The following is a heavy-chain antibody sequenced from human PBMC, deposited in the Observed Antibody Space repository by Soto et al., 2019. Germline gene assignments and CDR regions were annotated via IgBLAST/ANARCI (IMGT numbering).Heavy chain of an antibody. V-gene: IGHV1-46*01. CDR2: INPSAGST. Sequence: QVQLVQSGAEVKKPGASVKVSCKASGYTFTSYHLHWVRQAPGQGLEWMGVINPSAGSTSYAQKFQDXXTXTXXTSTSTVYMELSSLRSEDAAVYYCARTISSWGFDYWGQGTLVTVSS. CDR3: ARTISSWGFDY. CDR1: GYTFTSYH. D-gene: IGHD6-13*01. J-gene: IGHJ4*02.